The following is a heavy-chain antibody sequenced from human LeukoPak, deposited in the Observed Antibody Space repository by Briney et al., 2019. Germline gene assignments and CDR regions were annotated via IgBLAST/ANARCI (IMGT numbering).Heavy chain of an antibody. CDR1: GGTFSSYA. D-gene: IGHD2-15*01. J-gene: IGHJ6*02. CDR3: AMNLVVAATMALEGMDV. CDR2: IIPIFGTA. Sequence: SVKVSCKASGGTFSSYAISWLRQAPGQGLEWMGGIIPIFGTANYAQKFQGRVTITADESTSTAYMELSSLRSEDTAVYYCAMNLVVAATMALEGMDVWGQGTTVTVSS. V-gene: IGHV1-69*13.